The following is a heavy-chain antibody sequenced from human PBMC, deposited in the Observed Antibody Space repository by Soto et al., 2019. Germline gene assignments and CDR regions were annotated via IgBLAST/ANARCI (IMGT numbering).Heavy chain of an antibody. CDR1: GCTFSNYY. D-gene: IGHD6-6*01. Sequence: PGGSLRLSCAASGCTFSNYYMSWIRQAPGKGLEWVSYISSSSSYTNYADSVKGRFTISRDNGKTSLSLQMNSLRAEATAVYYCARAIAARPVRGYYYYGMDVWGQGTTVTVSS. CDR2: ISSSSSYT. V-gene: IGHV3-11*06. CDR3: ARAIAARPVRGYYYYGMDV. J-gene: IGHJ6*02.